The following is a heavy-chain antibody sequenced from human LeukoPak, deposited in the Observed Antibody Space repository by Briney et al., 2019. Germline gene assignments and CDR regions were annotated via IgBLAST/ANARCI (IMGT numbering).Heavy chain of an antibody. D-gene: IGHD1-26*01. V-gene: IGHV3-30*04. CDR1: GFTFSSYA. CDR2: ISYDGSNK. Sequence: GGSLRLSCAASGFTFSSYAMHWVRQAPGKGLEWVAVISYDGSNKYYADSVKGRFTISRDNSKNTLYLQMNSLRAEDTAVYYCAKGRWEPTGYYFDYWGQGTLVTVSS. J-gene: IGHJ4*02. CDR3: AKGRWEPTGYYFDY.